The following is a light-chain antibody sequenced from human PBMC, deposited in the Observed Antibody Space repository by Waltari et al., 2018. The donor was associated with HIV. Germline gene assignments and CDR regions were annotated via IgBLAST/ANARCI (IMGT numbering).Light chain of an antibody. CDR3: QTYNGAPFA. CDR2: CAK. CDR1: PGIRQY. J-gene: IGKJ4*01. Sequence: DIEINQSPSSLSASLGDRVTTTCRASPGIRQYLAQYPVRPGARPKVLVPCAKVQQPGVPSRFSASGSETEFSLTIANLRPVDVETYYCQTYNGAPFAFGGGTKVEVK. V-gene: IGKV1-27*01.